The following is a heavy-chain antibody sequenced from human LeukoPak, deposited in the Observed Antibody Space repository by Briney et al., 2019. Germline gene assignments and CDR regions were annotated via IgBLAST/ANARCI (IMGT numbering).Heavy chain of an antibody. CDR3: AKRARSLGIVGASDAFDI. D-gene: IGHD1-26*01. J-gene: IGHJ3*02. Sequence: GPVKVSCKASGGTFSSYAISWVRQAPGQGLEWMGWINPNSGGTNYAQKFQGRVTITRNTSISTAYMELSSLRSEDTAVYYCAKRARSLGIVGASDAFDIWGQGTMVTVSS. V-gene: IGHV1-8*03. CDR1: GGTFSSYA. CDR2: INPNSGGT.